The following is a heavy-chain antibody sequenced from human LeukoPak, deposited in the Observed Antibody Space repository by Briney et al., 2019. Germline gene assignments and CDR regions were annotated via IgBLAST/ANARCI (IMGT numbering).Heavy chain of an antibody. D-gene: IGHD1-26*01. J-gene: IGHJ6*02. CDR1: GFTFSSYD. Sequence: PGGSLRLSCAASGFTFSSYDMHWVRQATGKGLEWVSAIGTAGDTYHPGSVKGRFTISRENAKNSLYLQMNSLRAGDTAVYYCARVSVMGAFLSGMDVWGQGTTVTVSS. V-gene: IGHV3-13*01. CDR2: IGTAGDT. CDR3: ARVSVMGAFLSGMDV.